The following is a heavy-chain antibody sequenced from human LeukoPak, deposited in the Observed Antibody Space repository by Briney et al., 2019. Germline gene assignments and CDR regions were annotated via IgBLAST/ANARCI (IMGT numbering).Heavy chain of an antibody. CDR1: GFTFNNYA. Sequence: GGSLRLSCAASGFTFNNYAMNWVRQAPGKGLEWVSLIIASSGSTFYADSVKGRFTISRDNSKNTLYLQMNSLSAEDTAVYCCAKGGYDFVEIAYFDFWGQGTLVTVSS. CDR2: IIASSGST. CDR3: AKGGYDFVEIAYFDF. V-gene: IGHV3-23*01. J-gene: IGHJ4*02. D-gene: IGHD5-12*01.